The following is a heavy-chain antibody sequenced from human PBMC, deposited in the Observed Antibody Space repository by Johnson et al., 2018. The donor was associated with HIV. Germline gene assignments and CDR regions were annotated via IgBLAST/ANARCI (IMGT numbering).Heavy chain of an antibody. CDR2: INWNGGST. J-gene: IGHJ3*02. Sequence: VQLVESGGVVVQPGGSLRLSCAASGFTFDDYAMHWVRQAPGKSLEWVSLINWNGGSTGYADSVKGRFTISRDNAKNSLYLQMNSLRAEDTALYYCAKVVSRDGYNWGAFDIWGQGTMVTVSS. D-gene: IGHD5-24*01. CDR3: AKVVSRDGYNWGAFDI. CDR1: GFTFDDYA. V-gene: IGHV3-20*04.